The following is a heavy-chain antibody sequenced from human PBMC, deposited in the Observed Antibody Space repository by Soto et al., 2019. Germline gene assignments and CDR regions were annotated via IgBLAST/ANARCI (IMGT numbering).Heavy chain of an antibody. V-gene: IGHV1-69*01. CDR1: GGTFTKYT. CDR3: ARDGDGNSMAY. CDR2: IIPIFGAT. Sequence: QVQLVQSGAEVKKPGSSVKVSCKASGGTFTKYTISWLRQAPGQGLEWMGGIIPIFGATNYVQKFRGRVTITADESTSTAYMELSSLTSNDTAVYFCARDGDGNSMAYWGQGTLVTVSS. J-gene: IGHJ4*02. D-gene: IGHD4-4*01.